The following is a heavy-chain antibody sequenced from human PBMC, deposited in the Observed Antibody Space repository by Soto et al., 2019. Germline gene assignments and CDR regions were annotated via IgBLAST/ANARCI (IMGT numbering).Heavy chain of an antibody. CDR2: ISYDGSNK. CDR1: GFTFSSYG. D-gene: IGHD3-9*01. J-gene: IGHJ4*02. V-gene: IGHV3-30*03. Sequence: GGSLRLSCAASGFTFSSYGMHWVRQAPGKGLEWVAVISYDGSNKYYADSVKGRFTISRDNSKNTLYLQMNSLRAEDTAVYYCATGLRYFEPTKTLPDYWGQGTLVTVSS. CDR3: ATGLRYFEPTKTLPDY.